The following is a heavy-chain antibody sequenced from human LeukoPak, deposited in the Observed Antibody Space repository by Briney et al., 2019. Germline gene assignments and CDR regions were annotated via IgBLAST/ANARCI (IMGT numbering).Heavy chain of an antibody. Sequence: GGSLRLSCAASGFTVSSNYMSWVRQAPGKGLEWVSVIYSGGSTYYADSVKGRFTIFRDNSKNTLYLQMNSLRAEDTAVYYCARAGPSSSWHQFDYWGQGTLVTVSS. V-gene: IGHV3-66*01. CDR3: ARAGPSSSWHQFDY. CDR2: IYSGGST. CDR1: GFTVSSNY. D-gene: IGHD6-13*01. J-gene: IGHJ4*02.